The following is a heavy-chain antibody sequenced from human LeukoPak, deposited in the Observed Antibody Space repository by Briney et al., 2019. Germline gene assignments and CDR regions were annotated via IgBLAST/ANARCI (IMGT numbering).Heavy chain of an antibody. V-gene: IGHV4-34*01. D-gene: IGHD1-26*01. CDR2: INHSGST. CDR1: GGSFSGYY. Sequence: PETLSLTCAVYGGSFSGYYWSWIRQPPGKGLEWIGEINHSGSTNYNPSLKSRVTISVDTSKNQFSLKLSSVTAADTAVYYCARRGSRGSYEDYWGQGTLVTVSS. J-gene: IGHJ4*02. CDR3: ARRGSRGSYEDY.